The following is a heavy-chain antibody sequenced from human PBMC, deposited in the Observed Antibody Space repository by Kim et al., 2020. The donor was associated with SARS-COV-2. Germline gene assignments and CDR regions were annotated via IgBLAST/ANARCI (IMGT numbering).Heavy chain of an antibody. CDR3: ATGPPYCSSSSCPNWCDP. CDR1: GYTLTELS. CDR2: FDPVNGET. V-gene: IGHV1-24*01. D-gene: IGHD2-2*01. Sequence: ASVKVSCNVSGYTLTELSMHWVRQAPGKGLEWMGGFDPVNGETIYAQKFQGRVTMTEDTSTDRAYMELSSLRSEDTAVYYCATGPPYCSSSSCPNWCDPWGQATQVTDSS. J-gene: IGHJ5*02.